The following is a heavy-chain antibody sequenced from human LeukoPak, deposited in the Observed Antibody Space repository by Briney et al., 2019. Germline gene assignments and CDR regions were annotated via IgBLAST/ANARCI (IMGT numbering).Heavy chain of an antibody. V-gene: IGHV3-30*03. Sequence: PGGSLRLSCAASGFTFSSYGMHWVRQAPGKGRECVAVISYDGSNKYYADSVKGRFTISRDNSKNTLYLQMNSLRAEDTAVYYCAIIAVAGNFPFDYWGQGTLVTVSS. CDR1: GFTFSSYG. J-gene: IGHJ4*02. D-gene: IGHD6-19*01. CDR2: ISYDGSNK. CDR3: AIIAVAGNFPFDY.